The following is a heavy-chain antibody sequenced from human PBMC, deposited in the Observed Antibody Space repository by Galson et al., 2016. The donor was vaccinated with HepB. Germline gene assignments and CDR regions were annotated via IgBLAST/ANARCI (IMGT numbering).Heavy chain of an antibody. CDR1: GFTFSRFW. CDR3: VLLAPTAEGGP. CDR2: INNVGSST. J-gene: IGHJ5*02. V-gene: IGHV3-74*01. D-gene: IGHD7-27*01. Sequence: LRLSCAASGFTFSRFWMNWVRQVPGKGLVWVSRINNVGSSTVYADSVKGRFTVSRDNAKNTLYLQMNSLRDEDTAVYYCVLLAPTAEGGPWGQGTLVTVSS.